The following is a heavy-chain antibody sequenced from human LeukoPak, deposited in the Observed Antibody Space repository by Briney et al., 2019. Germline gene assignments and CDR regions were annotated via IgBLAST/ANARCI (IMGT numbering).Heavy chain of an antibody. J-gene: IGHJ4*02. CDR3: ARGGLGYCSGGSCYSVYYFDY. V-gene: IGHV4-59*01. CDR2: IYYSGST. Sequence: PSETLSLTCTVSGGSISSYYWSWIRQPPGKGLEWIGYIYYSGSTNYKPSLKSRVTISVDTSKNQFSLKLSSVTAADTAVYYCARGGLGYCSGGSCYSVYYFDYWGQGTLVTVSS. CDR1: GGSISSYY. D-gene: IGHD2-15*01.